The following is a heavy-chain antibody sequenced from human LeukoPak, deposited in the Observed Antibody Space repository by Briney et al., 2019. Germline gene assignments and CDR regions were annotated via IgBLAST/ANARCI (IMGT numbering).Heavy chain of an antibody. Sequence: GASVKVSCKACGGTFSSYAISWVRQAPGQGLEWMGRIIPILGIANYAQKFQGRVTITADKSTSTAYMEVSSLRSEDTAVYYCATTNTYYYDSSGTYYFDYWGQGTLVTVSS. V-gene: IGHV1-69*04. D-gene: IGHD3-22*01. CDR2: IIPILGIA. CDR3: ATTNTYYYDSSGTYYFDY. CDR1: GGTFSSYA. J-gene: IGHJ4*02.